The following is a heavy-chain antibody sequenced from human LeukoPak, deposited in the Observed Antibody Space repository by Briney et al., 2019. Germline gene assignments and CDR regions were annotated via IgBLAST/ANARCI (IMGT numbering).Heavy chain of an antibody. CDR1: RFTFSSYG. J-gene: IGHJ4*02. CDR3: AKGPMITFGGVIVTPDY. V-gene: IGHV3-30*18. D-gene: IGHD3-16*02. Sequence: GRSLRLSCAASRFTFSSYGMHWVRQAPGKGLEWVAIISYDGSNKYYADSVKGRFTISRDNSKNTLYLQVNSLRAEDTAVYYCAKGPMITFGGVIVTPDYWGQGTLVTVSS. CDR2: ISYDGSNK.